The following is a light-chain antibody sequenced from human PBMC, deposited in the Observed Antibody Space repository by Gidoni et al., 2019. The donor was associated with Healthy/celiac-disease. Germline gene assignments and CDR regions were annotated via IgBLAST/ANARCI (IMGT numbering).Light chain of an antibody. J-gene: IGKJ3*01. Sequence: HLSQLRSTTVASVGAGVTITCRASQSISSYLNWSQQKQGKAPKLLIYAASSLQSGVPSRFSGSGSGTDFTLTISSLQPEDFATYYCQQSYSTPIFTFGPGTKVDIK. CDR1: QSISSY. CDR3: QQSYSTPIFT. CDR2: AAS. V-gene: IGKV1-39*01.